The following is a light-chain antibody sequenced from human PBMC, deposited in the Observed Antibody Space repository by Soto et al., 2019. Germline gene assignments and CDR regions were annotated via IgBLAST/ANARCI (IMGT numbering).Light chain of an antibody. Sequence: IQLTQSPSSLSASVGDRVPITCRASQGISSYLAWYQQKPGKAPKLLIYAASTLQSGVPSRFSGSGSGTDFTLTISRLQPEDFATYYCQQLNSYPLTFGGGTKLDIK. J-gene: IGKJ4*01. CDR1: QGISSY. V-gene: IGKV1-9*01. CDR2: AAS. CDR3: QQLNSYPLT.